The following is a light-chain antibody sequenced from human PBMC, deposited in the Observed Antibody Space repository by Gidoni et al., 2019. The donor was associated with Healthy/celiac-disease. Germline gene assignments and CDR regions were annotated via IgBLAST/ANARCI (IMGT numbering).Light chain of an antibody. CDR1: QSVSSY. CDR2: DAS. Sequence: EIVLPQSPAPLSLPPGERATLSCRASQSVSSYLAWYQQKPGQAPRLLIYDASNRATGIPARFSGSGSGTDFTLTISSLEPEDFAVYYCQQRSNWPPLTFGGGTKVEIK. V-gene: IGKV3-11*01. CDR3: QQRSNWPPLT. J-gene: IGKJ4*01.